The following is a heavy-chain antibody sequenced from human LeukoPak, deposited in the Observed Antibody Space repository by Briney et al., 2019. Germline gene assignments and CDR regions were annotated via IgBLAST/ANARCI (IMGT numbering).Heavy chain of an antibody. CDR1: GYTFINNA. Sequence: GSVKLSCKASGYTFINNALRWVRQAPGQGLEWLGWNNIGNGNTKYSPMFQGRVTFIRDTSANTCYMELSSLTSEDTPVYYCGRKRGRYFDYWGQGTLVSVSS. CDR3: GRKRGRYFDY. J-gene: IGHJ4*02. V-gene: IGHV1-3*04. D-gene: IGHD2-15*01. CDR2: NNIGNGNT.